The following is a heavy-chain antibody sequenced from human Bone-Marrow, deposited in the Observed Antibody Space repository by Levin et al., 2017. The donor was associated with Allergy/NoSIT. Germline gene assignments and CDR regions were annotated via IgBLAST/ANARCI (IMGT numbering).Heavy chain of an antibody. Sequence: GGSLRLSCAASEVTVSNNYMSWVRQAPGKGLEWVSTIQSDGKTYYAGSVKGRFTISKDISRNTIFLQLDSLRAEDTAVYYCARVLGKRLTTGWTSYYFDYWGQGALVTVSS. CDR1: EVTVSNNY. CDR2: IQSDGKT. D-gene: IGHD3/OR15-3a*01. V-gene: IGHV3-53*01. J-gene: IGHJ4*02. CDR3: ARVLGKRLTTGWTSYYFDY.